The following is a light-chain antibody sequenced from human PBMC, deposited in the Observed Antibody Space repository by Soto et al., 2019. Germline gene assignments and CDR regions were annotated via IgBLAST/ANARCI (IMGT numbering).Light chain of an antibody. J-gene: IGLJ1*01. CDR1: ISDVGGYNY. Sequence: QCVLTQPPSSSGSPGQSVAISCTGTISDVGGYNYVSWYQQHPGKAPKLMIYEVNKRPSGVPDRFSGSKSGNTASLTVSGLQAEDEADYYCSSYAGSSNVFGTGTKVTVL. CDR2: EVN. CDR3: SSYAGSSNV. V-gene: IGLV2-8*01.